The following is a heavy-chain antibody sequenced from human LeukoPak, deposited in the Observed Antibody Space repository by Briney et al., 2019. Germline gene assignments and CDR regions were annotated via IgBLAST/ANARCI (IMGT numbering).Heavy chain of an antibody. D-gene: IGHD5-24*01. CDR2: ISYDGTNK. V-gene: IGHV3-30*04. Sequence: GGSLRLSCAAAGFTFSNYAIHWVRQAPGKGLEWVSVISYDGTNKYYADSVKGRFTISRDNSKNTLYLQMNSLKTEDTALYYCARQMATILDGILDYWGQGTLVTVSS. CDR1: GFTFSNYA. J-gene: IGHJ4*02. CDR3: ARQMATILDGILDY.